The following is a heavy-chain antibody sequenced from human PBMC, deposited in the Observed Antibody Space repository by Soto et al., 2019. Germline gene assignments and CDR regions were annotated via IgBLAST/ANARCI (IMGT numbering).Heavy chain of an antibody. CDR2: ISGSGGST. CDR1: GFTFSSYA. V-gene: IGHV3-23*01. Sequence: GGSRRLSCAGSGFTFSSYAMSWVRQAPGKGLEWVSGISGSGGSTYSADSVKGRFTISRDNSRNTLFLQMNSLRPEDTAVYYCAKDRKSGSGWYWDYWGQGTLVTVSS. CDR3: AKDRKSGSGWYWDY. J-gene: IGHJ4*02. D-gene: IGHD6-19*01.